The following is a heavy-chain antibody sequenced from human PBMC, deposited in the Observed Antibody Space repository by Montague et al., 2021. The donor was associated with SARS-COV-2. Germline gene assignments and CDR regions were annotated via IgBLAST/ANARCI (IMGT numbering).Heavy chain of an antibody. V-gene: IGHV2-5*02. J-gene: IGHJ3*01. CDR1: GFSLNTDGVG. CDR3: ARRYDFYRAEAFDV. CDR2: XYWDGDQ. D-gene: IGHD3-3*01. Sequence: PALVKPTQTLTLTCVFSGFSLNTDGVGVAWIRRPPGKALEGLALXYWDGDQRYSPSLKTRVTITKDTSRNRVVLTMTNLDPVDTATYYCARRYDFYRAEAFDVWGQGTMVTVSS.